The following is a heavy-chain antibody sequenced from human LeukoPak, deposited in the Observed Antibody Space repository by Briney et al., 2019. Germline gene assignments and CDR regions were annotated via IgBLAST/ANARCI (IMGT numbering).Heavy chain of an antibody. V-gene: IGHV4-34*01. CDR3: ARHLRYSSGWSAIPFDY. CDR2: INHSGST. D-gene: IGHD6-19*01. CDR1: GGSFSGYY. J-gene: IGHJ4*02. Sequence: PSETLSLTCAVYGGSFSGYYWSWIRQPPGKGLEWIGEINHSGSTNYNPSLKSRVTISVDTSKNQFSLKLSSVTAADTAVYYCARHLRYSSGWSAIPFDYWGQGTLVTVSS.